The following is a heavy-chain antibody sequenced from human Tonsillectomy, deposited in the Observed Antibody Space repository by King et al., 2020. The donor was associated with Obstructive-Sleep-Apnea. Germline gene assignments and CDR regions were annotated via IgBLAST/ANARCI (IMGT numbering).Heavy chain of an antibody. J-gene: IGHJ4*02. Sequence: VQLVEAGGGLVKPGGSLRLSCTASGITFSDYYMSWIRQAPGRGLEWVSYISSSGTTIHYADSVKGRFTISRDNAKNSLYLQMNSLRAEDTAVYYCTSDKIQAPGKGSWGQGTLVTVSS. V-gene: IGHV3-11*01. D-gene: IGHD6-13*01. CDR3: TSDKIQAPGKGS. CDR2: ISSSGTTI. CDR1: GITFSDYY.